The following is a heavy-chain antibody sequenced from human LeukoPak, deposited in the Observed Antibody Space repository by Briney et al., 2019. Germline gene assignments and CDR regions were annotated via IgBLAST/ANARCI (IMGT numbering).Heavy chain of an antibody. CDR1: GYTFTSYY. CDR2: INPSGGST. J-gene: IGHJ4*02. D-gene: IGHD5-24*01. CDR3: ARAQRWLQPFDY. V-gene: IGHV1-46*01. Sequence: GASVKVSCKASGYTFTSYYMHWVRQAPGEGLEWMGIINPSGGSTSYAQKFQGRVTMTRDTSTSTVYMELSSLRSEDTAVYYCARAQRWLQPFDYWGQGTLVTVSS.